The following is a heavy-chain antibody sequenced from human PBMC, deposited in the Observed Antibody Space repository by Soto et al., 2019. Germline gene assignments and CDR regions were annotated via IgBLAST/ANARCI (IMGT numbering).Heavy chain of an antibody. CDR1: DSSISSNSYY. J-gene: IGHJ3*02. CDR3: AIAMVPDAFDI. D-gene: IGHD3-10*01. Sequence: PSETMSLTCTVSDSSISSNSYYWGWIRQPPGNGLDWSGSIYYSGSTYYNPSLKSRVTISVDTSKNQFSLKLSSVTAADTAVYYCAIAMVPDAFDIWGQGTMVT. V-gene: IGHV4-39*01. CDR2: IYYSGST.